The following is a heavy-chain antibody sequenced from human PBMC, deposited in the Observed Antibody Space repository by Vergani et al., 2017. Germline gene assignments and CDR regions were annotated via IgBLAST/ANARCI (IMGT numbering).Heavy chain of an antibody. Sequence: EVQLVQSGAEVKKPGESLKISCKGSGYSFTSYWIAGVRQMPGKGLEWMGIIYPGDSDTRNSPSFQGQVTISADKSISTAYLQWSSLKASDTALYYCASRERIATLRGNWFDPWGQGTLVTVSS. CDR2: IYPGDSDT. V-gene: IGHV5-51*01. CDR3: ASRERIATLRGNWFDP. J-gene: IGHJ5*02. CDR1: GYSFTSYW. D-gene: IGHD6-6*01.